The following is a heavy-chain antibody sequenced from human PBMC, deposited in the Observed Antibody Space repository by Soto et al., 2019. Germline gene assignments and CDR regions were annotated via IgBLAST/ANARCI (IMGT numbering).Heavy chain of an antibody. J-gene: IGHJ6*02. D-gene: IGHD4-4*01. Sequence: SETLSLTCTVSGGPISSGGYYWSWIRQHPGKGLEWIGYIYYSGSTYYNPSLKSRVTISVDTSKNQFSLKLSSVTAADTAVYYCARDSDYSNRYYGMDVWGQGTTVTVS. CDR3: ARDSDYSNRYYGMDV. V-gene: IGHV4-31*03. CDR2: IYYSGST. CDR1: GGPISSGGYY.